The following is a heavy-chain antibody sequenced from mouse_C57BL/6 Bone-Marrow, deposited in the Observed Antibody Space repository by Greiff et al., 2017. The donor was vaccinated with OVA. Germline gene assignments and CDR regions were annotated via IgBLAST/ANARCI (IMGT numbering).Heavy chain of an antibody. D-gene: IGHD1-1*02. V-gene: IGHV10-1*01. CDR1: GFSFNTYA. CDR3: VRQIWGAMDY. Sequence: EVQLVESGGGLVQPKGSLKLSCAASGFSFNTYAMNWVRQAPGKGLEWVARIRSKSNNYATYYADSVKDRFTISRDDSESMLYLQMNNLKTEDTAMYYCVRQIWGAMDYWGQGTSVTVSS. J-gene: IGHJ4*01. CDR2: IRSKSNNYAT.